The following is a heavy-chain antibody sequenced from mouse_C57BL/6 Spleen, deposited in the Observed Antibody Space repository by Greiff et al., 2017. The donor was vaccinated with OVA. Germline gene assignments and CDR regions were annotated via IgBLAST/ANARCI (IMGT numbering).Heavy chain of an antibody. V-gene: IGHV5-4*01. CDR3: ARDDSNPFAY. D-gene: IGHD2-5*01. CDR2: ISAGGSYT. J-gene: IGHJ3*01. CDR1: GFTFSSYA. Sequence: DVQLVESGGGLVKPGGSLKLSCAASGFTFSSYAMSWVRQTPEKRLEWVATISAGGSYTYYPDNVKGRVTIARDNAKNNLYLQMSHLKSEDTAMYYCARDDSNPFAYWGQGTLVTVSA.